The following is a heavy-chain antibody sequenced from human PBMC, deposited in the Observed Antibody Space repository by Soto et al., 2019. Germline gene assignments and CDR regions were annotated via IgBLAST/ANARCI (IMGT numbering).Heavy chain of an antibody. CDR1: GLTFSTCT. D-gene: IGHD2-15*01. J-gene: IGHJ6*02. V-gene: IGHV3-21*01. Sequence: EVHLVESGGGLVKPGGSLRLSCAVSGLTFSTCTMNWVRQAPRKGLEWVSSISPSTSHIYYADSVKGRFTISRDNAKNSLFLQMNSLRAEDTAVYYCSGCSGGACHQNYGMDVWGQGTTVTVSS. CDR3: SGCSGGACHQNYGMDV. CDR2: ISPSTSHI.